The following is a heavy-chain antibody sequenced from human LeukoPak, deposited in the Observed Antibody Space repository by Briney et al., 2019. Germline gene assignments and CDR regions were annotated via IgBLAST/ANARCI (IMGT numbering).Heavy chain of an antibody. Sequence: SETLSLTCTVSGGSISSYYWSWIRQPPGKGLEWIGYIYYSGSTNYNPSLKSRVTISLDTSKNHFSLKLNSVTAADTAVYYCARGVYSGSYYVGYYFDYWGQGTLVTVSS. CDR2: IYYSGST. CDR3: ARGVYSGSYYVGYYFDY. V-gene: IGHV4-59*01. J-gene: IGHJ4*02. D-gene: IGHD1-26*01. CDR1: GGSISSYY.